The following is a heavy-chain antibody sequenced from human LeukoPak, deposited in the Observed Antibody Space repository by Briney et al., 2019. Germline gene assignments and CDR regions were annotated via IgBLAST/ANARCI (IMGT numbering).Heavy chain of an antibody. J-gene: IGHJ6*02. CDR1: GGSFSGYY. Sequence: PSETLSLTCAVYGGSFSGYYWSWIRQPPGKGLEWIGEINHSGSTNYNPSLNSRVTISVDTSKNQFSLKLSSVTAADTAVYYCASSGSGFGEFYYYYGMDVWGQGTTVTVSS. CDR3: ASSGSGFGEFYYYYGMDV. D-gene: IGHD3-10*01. V-gene: IGHV4-34*01. CDR2: INHSGST.